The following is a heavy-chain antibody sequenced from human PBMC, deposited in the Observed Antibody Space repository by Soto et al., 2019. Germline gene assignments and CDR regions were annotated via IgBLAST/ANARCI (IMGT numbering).Heavy chain of an antibody. CDR3: ARGDTMVRGVSGYYYYMDV. CDR2: IIPILGIA. J-gene: IGHJ6*03. D-gene: IGHD3-10*01. CDR1: GGTFSSYT. V-gene: IGHV1-69*02. Sequence: ASVKVSCKASGGTFSSYTISWVRQAPGQGLEWMGRIIPILGIANYAQKFQGRVTITADKSTSTAYMELSSLRSEDTAVYYCARGDTMVRGVSGYYYYMDVWGKGTTVTVSS.